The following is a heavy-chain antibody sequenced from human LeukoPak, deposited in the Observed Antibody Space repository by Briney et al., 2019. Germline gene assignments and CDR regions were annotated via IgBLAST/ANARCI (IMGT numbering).Heavy chain of an antibody. D-gene: IGHD3-16*01. V-gene: IGHV3-7*01. J-gene: IGHJ4*02. Sequence: GGSLRLSCAASGFTLSSYWMNWVRQAPGKGLEWVANIDQAGSEKHFGDSVKGRFTISRDNAKNSVFLEMNSLRAEDTAVYYCGRGINDYPGSDYWGQGTLVTVSS. CDR1: GFTLSSYW. CDR2: IDQAGSEK. CDR3: GRGINDYPGSDY.